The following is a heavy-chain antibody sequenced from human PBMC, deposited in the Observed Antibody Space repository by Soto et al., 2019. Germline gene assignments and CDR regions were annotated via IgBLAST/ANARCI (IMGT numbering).Heavy chain of an antibody. Sequence: QVQLVQSGAEVKKPGSSVKVSCKASGGTFSSYAISWVRQAPGQGLEWMGGIIPIFGTANYAQKFQGRVTITADESTSTAYMELSSLRSEDKAVYYCARAIGGVSGSYFYYFDYWGQGTLVTVSS. CDR1: GGTFSSYA. J-gene: IGHJ4*02. CDR3: ARAIGGVSGSYFYYFDY. CDR2: IIPIFGTA. V-gene: IGHV1-69*01. D-gene: IGHD1-26*01.